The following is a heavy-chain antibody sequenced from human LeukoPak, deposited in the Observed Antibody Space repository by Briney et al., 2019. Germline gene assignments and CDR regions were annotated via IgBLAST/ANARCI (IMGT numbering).Heavy chain of an antibody. D-gene: IGHD1-1*01. CDR3: ARINWNPDY. CDR1: GYSISRGYH. J-gene: IGHJ4*02. Sequence: PSETLSLICAVSGYSISRGYHWDWIRQPPGKGLEWIASIHHSGSTYYNPSLKSRVIMSVDTSKNQFSLKLSSVTAADTAVYYCARINWNPDYWGQGTLVTVSS. V-gene: IGHV4-38-2*01. CDR2: IHHSGST.